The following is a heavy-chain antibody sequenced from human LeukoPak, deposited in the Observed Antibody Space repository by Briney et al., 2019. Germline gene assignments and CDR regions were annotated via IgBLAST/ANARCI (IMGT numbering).Heavy chain of an antibody. CDR1: GGSISSGSYS. V-gene: IGHV4-30-2*02. CDR3: ARWACGSGGDCHEFDY. J-gene: IGHJ4*02. Sequence: SQTLSLTCAVSGGSISSGSYSWSWIRQPPGKGLEWIGYISHSGNTYYSPSLKSRVIISDDTSKNQFSLRLRFVTATDTAVYYCARWACGSGGDCHEFDYWGQGTLVTVSS. CDR2: ISHSGNT. D-gene: IGHD2-21*02.